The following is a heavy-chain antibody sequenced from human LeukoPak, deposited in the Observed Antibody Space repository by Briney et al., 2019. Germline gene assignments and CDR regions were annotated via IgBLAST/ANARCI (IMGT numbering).Heavy chain of an antibody. CDR1: GGSISSYY. D-gene: IGHD3-16*02. Sequence: SETLSFTCTVSGGSISSYYWSWIRQPPGKGLEWIGEINHSGSTNYNPSLKSRVTMSVDTSKNQFSLKLSSVTAADTAVYYCARSNYVWGSYRPRQSDAFDIWGQGTMVTVSS. V-gene: IGHV4-34*01. J-gene: IGHJ3*02. CDR2: INHSGST. CDR3: ARSNYVWGSYRPRQSDAFDI.